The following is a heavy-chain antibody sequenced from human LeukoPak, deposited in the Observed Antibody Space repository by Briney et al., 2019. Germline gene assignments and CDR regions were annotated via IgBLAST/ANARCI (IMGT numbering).Heavy chain of an antibody. V-gene: IGHV4-34*01. J-gene: IGHJ4*01. CDR2: IDHSGGT. CDR1: GGSFSSYY. CDR3: ARGFSH. Sequence: SETLSLTCAVYGGSFSSYYWSWLRQPPGKGLEWIGEIDHSGGTTYNPSLKSRVTMSIDTSKNQFFLKLSSVTAADTAVYYCARGFSHWGQEPWSPSPQ.